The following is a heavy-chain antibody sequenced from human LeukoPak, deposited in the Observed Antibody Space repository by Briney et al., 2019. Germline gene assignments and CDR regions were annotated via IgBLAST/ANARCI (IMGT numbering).Heavy chain of an antibody. CDR2: IYYSGST. CDR1: GGSISSYY. J-gene: IGHJ4*02. V-gene: IGHV4-59*01. Sequence: SETLSLTCTVSGGSISSYYWSWIRQPPGKGLEWIGYIYYSGSTNYNPSLKSRVTISVDTSKNQFSLKLSSVTAADTAVYHCARGITGFTVDYWGQGTLVTVSS. CDR3: ARGITGFTVDY. D-gene: IGHD1-20*01.